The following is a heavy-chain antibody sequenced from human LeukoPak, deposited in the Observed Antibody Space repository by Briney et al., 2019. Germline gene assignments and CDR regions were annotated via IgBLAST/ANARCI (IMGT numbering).Heavy chain of an antibody. CDR3: ARHTPSPDAQISSGWYYFNDPYVDY. D-gene: IGHD6-19*01. CDR1: GGSISSSSYY. Sequence: PSETLSLTCTVSGGSISSSSYYWGWIRQPPGKGLEWIGSIYYSGSTYYNPSLKSRVTISVDTSKNQFSLKLSSVTAADTAVYYCARHTPSPDAQISSGWYYFNDPYVDYWGQGTLVTVSS. J-gene: IGHJ4*02. CDR2: IYYSGST. V-gene: IGHV4-39*01.